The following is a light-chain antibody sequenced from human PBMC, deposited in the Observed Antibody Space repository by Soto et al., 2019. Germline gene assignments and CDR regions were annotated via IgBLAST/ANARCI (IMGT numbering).Light chain of an antibody. CDR3: QQYNSYSRT. J-gene: IGKJ1*01. CDR2: GAS. V-gene: IGKV1-9*01. Sequence: QLTQSPSSLSASVGDRVTITCRASQDISRYLAWDQQRAGKAPKLLIYGASTLQSGVPSRFSGSGSGTEFTLTISSLQPDDVATYYCQQYNSYSRTFGQGTKV. CDR1: QDISRY.